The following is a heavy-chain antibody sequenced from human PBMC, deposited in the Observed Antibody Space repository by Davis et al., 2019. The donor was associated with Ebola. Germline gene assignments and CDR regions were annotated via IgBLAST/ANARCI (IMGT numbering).Heavy chain of an antibody. Sequence: MPGGSLRLSCAVYGGSFSGYYWSWIRQPPGKGLEWIGEINHSGSTIYNPSLKSRVTISVATSKNQFSLKLSSVTAADTAVYYCARPRGGLQPPKNWFDPWGQGTLVTVSS. CDR3: ARPRGGLQPPKNWFDP. D-gene: IGHD4-11*01. CDR2: INHSGST. V-gene: IGHV4-34*01. CDR1: GGSFSGYY. J-gene: IGHJ5*02.